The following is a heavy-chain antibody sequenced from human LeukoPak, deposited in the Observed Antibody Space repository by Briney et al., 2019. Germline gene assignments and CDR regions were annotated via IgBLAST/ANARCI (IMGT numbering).Heavy chain of an antibody. J-gene: IGHJ6*03. CDR3: ASPPPYSSNWGLHYYYMDV. V-gene: IGHV3-23*01. Sequence: GGSLRLSCAASGFTFSSYAMSWVRQAPGKGLEWVSAISGSGGSTYYADSVKGRFTISRDNSKNTLYLQMNSLRAEDTAVYYCASPPPYSSNWGLHYYYMDVWGKGTTVTVSS. CDR1: GFTFSSYA. CDR2: ISGSGGST. D-gene: IGHD6-13*01.